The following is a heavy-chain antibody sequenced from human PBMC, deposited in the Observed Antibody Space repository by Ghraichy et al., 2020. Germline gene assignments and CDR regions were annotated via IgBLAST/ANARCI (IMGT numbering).Heavy chain of an antibody. CDR1: GGSFSGYY. J-gene: IGHJ4*02. CDR3: ARVGARKEY. Sequence: SETLSLTCAVYGGSFSGYYWSWIRQPPGKGLEWIGEINHSGSTNYNPSLKIRVTISVDTSKNQFSLKLSSVTAADTAVYYCARVGARKEYWGQGTLVTVSS. V-gene: IGHV4-34*01. CDR2: INHSGST. D-gene: IGHD1-26*01.